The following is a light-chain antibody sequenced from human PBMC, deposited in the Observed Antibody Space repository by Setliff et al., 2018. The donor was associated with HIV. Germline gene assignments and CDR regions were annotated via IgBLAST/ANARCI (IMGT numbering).Light chain of an antibody. CDR3: CSYAGSYTWV. V-gene: IGLV2-11*01. CDR2: DVS. J-gene: IGLJ1*01. Sequence: QSALTQPRSVSGSPGQSVTISCTGTSSDVGSYNHVSWYQQHPGKAPKLMIYDVSKRPSGVPDRFSGSKSGNTASLTISGLQAEDEADYYCCSYAGSYTWVFGTGTKVTVL. CDR1: SSDVGSYNH.